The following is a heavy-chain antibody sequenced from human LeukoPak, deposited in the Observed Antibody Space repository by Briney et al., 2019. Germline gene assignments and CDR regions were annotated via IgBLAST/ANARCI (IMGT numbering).Heavy chain of an antibody. CDR2: ISGSGGST. D-gene: IGHD3-16*01. V-gene: IGHV3-23*01. J-gene: IGHJ4*02. CDR3: ARNKGDGASDY. Sequence: GGSLRLSCAASGFTFSSYAMSWVRQAPGKGLEWVSAISGSGGSTYYADSGKGRFTISRDNSKNTLDLQMNSLRAEDTAVYYCARNKGDGASDYWGQGTLVTVSS. CDR1: GFTFSSYA.